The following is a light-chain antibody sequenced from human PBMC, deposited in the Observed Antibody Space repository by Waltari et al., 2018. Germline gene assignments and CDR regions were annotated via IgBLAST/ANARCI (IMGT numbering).Light chain of an antibody. J-gene: IGKJ2*01. CDR1: QTILTW. CDR3: QQYHDYST. V-gene: IGKV1-5*03. CDR2: KAS. Sequence: TQVTQSPSTLSASVGHSVTIPCRASQTILTWMAWYQQKTGKAPNLLIYKASRLESGVPSRFSGTASGTEFTLTISSLQPDDSATYYCQQYHDYSTFGQGTKLEIK.